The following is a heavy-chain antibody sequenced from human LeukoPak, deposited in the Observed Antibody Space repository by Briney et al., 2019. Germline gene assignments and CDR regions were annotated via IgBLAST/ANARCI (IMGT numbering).Heavy chain of an antibody. CDR2: ISYDGSNE. Sequence: GGSLRLSCAASGFTFWTYGMHWVRQAPGKGLEWVSFISYDGSNEDFGDSVKGRFTISRDNSKSMLYLQMNSLRTEDTAVYYCAKDGFVAGAWDYYLDYWGQGTLVTVSS. D-gene: IGHD2-15*01. CDR1: GFTFWTYG. J-gene: IGHJ4*02. V-gene: IGHV3-30*18. CDR3: AKDGFVAGAWDYYLDY.